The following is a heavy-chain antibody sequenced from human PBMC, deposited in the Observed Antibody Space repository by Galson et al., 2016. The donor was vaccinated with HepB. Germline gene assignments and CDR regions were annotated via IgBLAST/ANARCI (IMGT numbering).Heavy chain of an antibody. CDR1: GFMFSDYW. D-gene: IGHD3-3*02. V-gene: IGHV3-7*03. CDR3: TNHVHLSFDH. Sequence: SLRLSCAASGFMFSDYWMAWVRQAPGKGLECVANIKKDGSEKYYLGSVEGRFTISRDNAKNSLYLQMKSLGAEDAAVYYCTNHVHLSFDHWGQGALVTVSS. J-gene: IGHJ4*02. CDR2: IKKDGSEK.